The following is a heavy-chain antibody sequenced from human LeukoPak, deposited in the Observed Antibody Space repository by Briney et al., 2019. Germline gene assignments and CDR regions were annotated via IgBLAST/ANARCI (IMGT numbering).Heavy chain of an antibody. CDR2: ISGSGGST. CDR1: GFTFSNYA. CDR3: AKQSHDYGGYMDF. V-gene: IGHV3-23*01. D-gene: IGHD4-17*01. Sequence: GGSLRLSCAASGFTFSNYAMSWVRQAPGKGLEWVSVISGSGGSTYYADSVKGRFTISRDNSKNTLYLQMNSLRADDTALYYCAKQSHDYGGYMDFWGQGTLVTVSS. J-gene: IGHJ4*02.